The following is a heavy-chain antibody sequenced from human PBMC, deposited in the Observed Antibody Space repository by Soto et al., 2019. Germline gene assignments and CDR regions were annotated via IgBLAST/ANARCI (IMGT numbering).Heavy chain of an antibody. CDR1: GFTFSDHY. Sequence: GGSLRLSCAASGFTFSDHYMDWVRQAPGKGLEWVGRTRNKANSYTTEYAASVKGRFTISRDDSKNSLYLQMNSLKTEDTAVYYCASTLSNRHPVTFKPLDYYYMDVWGKGTTVTVSS. J-gene: IGHJ6*03. CDR3: ASTLSNRHPVTFKPLDYYYMDV. D-gene: IGHD4-4*01. CDR2: TRNKANSYTT. V-gene: IGHV3-72*01.